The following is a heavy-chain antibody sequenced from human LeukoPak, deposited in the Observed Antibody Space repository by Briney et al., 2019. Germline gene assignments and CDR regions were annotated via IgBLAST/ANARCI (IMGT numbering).Heavy chain of an antibody. Sequence: SETLSLTCSVSGDSIIGYYWGWIRQPPGKGREWIGSIYYSGSTYYNPSLKSRVTISVDTSKNQFSLKLSSVTAADTAVYYCARDNQNWFDPWGQGNLVTVSS. J-gene: IGHJ5*02. CDR2: IYYSGST. CDR1: GDSIIGYY. V-gene: IGHV4-39*07. D-gene: IGHD1-14*01. CDR3: ARDNQNWFDP.